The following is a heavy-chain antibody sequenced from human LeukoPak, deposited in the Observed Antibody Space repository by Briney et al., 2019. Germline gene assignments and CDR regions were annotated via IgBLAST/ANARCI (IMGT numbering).Heavy chain of an antibody. Sequence: GESLKISCQGSGYTFTKNWIGWVRQMPGGGLEWMGIIYPRDSDTRYSPSFQGQITVSAAGSISTAYLQWGGLKASDTAMYYWARVSSGAFDIWGQGTMVTVSS. CDR2: IYPRDSDT. CDR1: GYTFTKNW. D-gene: IGHD6-25*01. J-gene: IGHJ3*02. CDR3: ARVSSGAFDI. V-gene: IGHV5-51*01.